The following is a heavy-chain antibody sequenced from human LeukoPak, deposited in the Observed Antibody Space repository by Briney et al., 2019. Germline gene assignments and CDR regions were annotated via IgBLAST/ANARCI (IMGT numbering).Heavy chain of an antibody. J-gene: IGHJ4*02. Sequence: SQTLSLTCTVSGGSISSGGYYWSWIRQPPGKGLEWIGYIYHSGSTYYNPSLKSRVTISVDRSKNQFSLKLSSVTAADTAVYYCASVRLWFGETYYFDYWGQGTLVTVSS. CDR1: GGSISSGGYY. CDR2: IYHSGST. D-gene: IGHD3-10*01. V-gene: IGHV4-30-2*01. CDR3: ASVRLWFGETYYFDY.